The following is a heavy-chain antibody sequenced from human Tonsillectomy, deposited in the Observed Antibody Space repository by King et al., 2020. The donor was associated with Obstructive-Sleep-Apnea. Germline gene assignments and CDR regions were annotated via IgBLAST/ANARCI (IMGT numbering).Heavy chain of an antibody. Sequence: VQLVESGGGLVKPGGSLRLSCAASGFTFTNAWMNWVRQAPGKGLEWVGRSRSKTDGGATDYAAPVKGRFTISRDDSKNTLYLQMNSLKTEDTAVYYCSLSPSGTYYYSYYGMDVWGQGTPVTVSS. V-gene: IGHV3-15*01. J-gene: IGHJ6*02. CDR2: SRSKTDGGAT. D-gene: IGHD1-26*01. CDR3: SLSPSGTYYYSYYGMDV. CDR1: GFTFTNAW.